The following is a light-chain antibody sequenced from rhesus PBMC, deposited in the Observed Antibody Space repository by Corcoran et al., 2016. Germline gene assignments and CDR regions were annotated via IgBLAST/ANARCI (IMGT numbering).Light chain of an antibody. Sequence: DIQMTQSPSSLSASVGDRVSITCRASENVNNYLNWYHQNPGKAPKLLIYKASTLQSGVPSRFSGSGSWTDYTFTISSLQPEDVATYYCQHGSGTPYTFGQGTKVEIK. CDR3: QHGSGTPYT. V-gene: IGKV1-74*01. CDR1: ENVNNY. J-gene: IGKJ2*01. CDR2: KAS.